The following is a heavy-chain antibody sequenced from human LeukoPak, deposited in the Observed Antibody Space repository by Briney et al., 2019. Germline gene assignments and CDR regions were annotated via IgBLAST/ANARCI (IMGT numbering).Heavy chain of an antibody. Sequence: GGSLRLSCAASGFTFNTYWMSWVHQAPGKGLEWVASMKEDGSEKYYVDSVKGRFTVSRDNAKNSLYLQMNSLGAEDTAIYYCARTRILDYWGQGTLVAVSS. CDR1: GFTFNTYW. CDR3: ARTRILDY. CDR2: MKEDGSEK. V-gene: IGHV3-7*03. J-gene: IGHJ4*02. D-gene: IGHD3-3*02.